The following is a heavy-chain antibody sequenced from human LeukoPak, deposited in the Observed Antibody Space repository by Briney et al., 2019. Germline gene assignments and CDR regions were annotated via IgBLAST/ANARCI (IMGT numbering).Heavy chain of an antibody. D-gene: IGHD3-22*01. Sequence: SETLSLTCTVSGGSISSSTYYWGWIRQPPGKGLEWIGSVSYSGSTYYNPSLKSRVTISVDTSKNQFSLKLSSVTAADTAVYYCARHKPDYYDSSGFYPGNYYYMDVWGKGTTVTISS. V-gene: IGHV4-39*01. CDR1: GGSISSSTYY. J-gene: IGHJ6*03. CDR3: ARHKPDYYDSSGFYPGNYYYMDV. CDR2: VSYSGST.